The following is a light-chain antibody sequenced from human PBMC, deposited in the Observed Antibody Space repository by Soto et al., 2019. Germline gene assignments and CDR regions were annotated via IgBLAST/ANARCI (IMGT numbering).Light chain of an antibody. CDR3: SSYTTTTTPLV. Sequence: QSVLTQPASVSFSPGQSITISCTGTNSDVGTYIYVSWYQQRPGKAPKLLIYEVTNRPSGVSNRFSASKSGNTASLTISGLQAEDEADYYCSSYTTTTTPLVFGTGTKV. J-gene: IGLJ1*01. CDR2: EVT. CDR1: NSDVGTYIY. V-gene: IGLV2-14*01.